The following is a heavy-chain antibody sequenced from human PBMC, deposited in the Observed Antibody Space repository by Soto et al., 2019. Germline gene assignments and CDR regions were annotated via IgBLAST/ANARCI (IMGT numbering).Heavy chain of an antibody. J-gene: IGHJ4*02. D-gene: IGHD6-6*01. V-gene: IGHV1-3*01. CDR3: ARDSKQLVPNL. Sequence: QVQLVQSGAEVXKPGASVKVSCKASGYTFTSYAMHWVRQAPGQRLEWMGWINAGNGNTKYSQKFQGRVXXXXXTXXXXXXXXXXXLRSEDTAVYYCARDSKQLVPNLWGQGTLVTVSS. CDR2: INAGNGNT. CDR1: GYTFTSYA.